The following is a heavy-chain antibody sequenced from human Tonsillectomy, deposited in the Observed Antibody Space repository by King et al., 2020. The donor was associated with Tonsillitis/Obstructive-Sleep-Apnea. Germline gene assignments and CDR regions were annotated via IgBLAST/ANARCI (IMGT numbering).Heavy chain of an antibody. D-gene: IGHD2-15*01. J-gene: IGHJ4*02. V-gene: IGHV3-53*01. CDR2: IYSGGST. CDR3: ASYCSGGSCYEGY. Sequence: VQLVESGGGLIQPGGSLRLSCAASGFTVSSNYMSWVRQAPGKGLEWGSVIYSGGSTYYADSVTGRFTISRDNSKNTLYLQMNSLRAEDTAVYYCASYCSGGSCYEGYWGQGTLVTVSS. CDR1: GFTVSSNY.